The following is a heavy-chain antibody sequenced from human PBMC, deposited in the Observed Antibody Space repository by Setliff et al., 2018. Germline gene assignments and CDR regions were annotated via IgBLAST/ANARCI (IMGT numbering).Heavy chain of an antibody. CDR1: GYIFTIYR. CDR2: ISTRNDDT. D-gene: IGHD4-17*01. Sequence: ASVKVSCKASGYIFTIYRITWVRQSPGQGLEWMGWISTRNDDTGYAQKFKGRVTLTTDTSTNTAYMELRSLRSDDTAVYYCARRSGDRGMTTGWPDDFDYWGRGTLVTVSS. V-gene: IGHV1-18*01. CDR3: ARRSGDRGMTTGWPDDFDY. J-gene: IGHJ4*01.